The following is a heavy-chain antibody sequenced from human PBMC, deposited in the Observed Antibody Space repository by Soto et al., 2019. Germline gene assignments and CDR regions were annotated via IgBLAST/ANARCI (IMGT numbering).Heavy chain of an antibody. D-gene: IGHD2-15*01. CDR1: GYSFPSYW. J-gene: IGHJ3*02. Sequence: GESLKISCKGSGYSFPSYWIAWVRQMPGKGLEWMGIIYPGDSDTRYSPSFQGQVTISADKPISTAYLQWSSLKASDTAMYYCASDCSGGSCYAEPKFYSRQFPVDIWGQGTRVTVSS. V-gene: IGHV5-51*04. CDR2: IYPGDSDT. CDR3: ASDCSGGSCYAEPKFYSRQFPVDI.